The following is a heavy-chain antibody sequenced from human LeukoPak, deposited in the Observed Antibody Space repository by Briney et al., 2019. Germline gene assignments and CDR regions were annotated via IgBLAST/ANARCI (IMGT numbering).Heavy chain of an antibody. CDR1: GGSISSGSYY. CDR2: IYTSGRT. V-gene: IGHV4-61*02. CDR3: ARALAEVTLSPSAPFDP. Sequence: PSETLSLTCTVSGGSISSGSYYWSWIRQPAGEGLEWVGRIYTSGRTTYNPSLNSRVSQSVHPSKNQLSLKLLSVTAADTAVYYCARALAEVTLSPSAPFDPWGQGTLVTVSS. J-gene: IGHJ5*02.